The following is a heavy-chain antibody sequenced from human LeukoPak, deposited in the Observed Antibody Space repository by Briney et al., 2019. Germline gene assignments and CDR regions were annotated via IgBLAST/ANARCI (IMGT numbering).Heavy chain of an antibody. D-gene: IGHD2/OR15-2a*01. J-gene: IGHJ4*02. CDR2: ISYDGSNK. Sequence: PGGSLRLSCAASGFTFSSYGMHWVRQAPGKGLEWVAVISYDGSNKYYADSVKGRFTISRDNSKNTLYLQMNSLRAEDTAAYYCAKDLEYYFDYWGQGTLVTVSS. CDR1: GFTFSSYG. CDR3: AKDLEYYFDY. V-gene: IGHV3-30*18.